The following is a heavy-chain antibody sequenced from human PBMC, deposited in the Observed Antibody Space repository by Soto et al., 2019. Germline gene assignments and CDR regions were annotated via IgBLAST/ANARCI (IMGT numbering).Heavy chain of an antibody. CDR1: GGSISSYY. CDR3: ARVGYGDLYYFDY. D-gene: IGHD4-17*01. CDR2: IYYSGTT. J-gene: IGHJ4*02. V-gene: IGHV4-59*12. Sequence: SETLSLTCTVSGGSISSYYWSWIRQSPGKGLEWIGYIYYSGTTNYNPSLKSRVTISVDTSKNTLYLQMNSLRAEDTAVYYCARVGYGDLYYFDYWGQGTLVTVSS.